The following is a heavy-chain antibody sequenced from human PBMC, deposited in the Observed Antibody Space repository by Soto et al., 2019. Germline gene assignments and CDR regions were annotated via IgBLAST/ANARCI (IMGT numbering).Heavy chain of an antibody. CDR3: AKRYNYFDY. CDR2: ISYDGSDK. Sequence: GGSLRLSCAASGFTFSTYGMHWVRQAPGKGLEWVAVISYDGSDKYYADSVKGRFTISRDSSKNMLYLQMNSLRAEDTAIYYCAKRYNYFDYWGQGTLVTVSS. CDR1: GFTFSTYG. J-gene: IGHJ4*02. V-gene: IGHV3-30*18. D-gene: IGHD1-1*01.